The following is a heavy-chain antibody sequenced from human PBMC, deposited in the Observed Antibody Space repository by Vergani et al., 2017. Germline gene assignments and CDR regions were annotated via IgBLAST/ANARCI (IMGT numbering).Heavy chain of an antibody. CDR1: GYTFTSYY. D-gene: IGHD2-15*01. V-gene: IGHV1-46*01. CDR2: INPSGGST. CDR3: AREGGYCSGGSCYLTIGWFDP. J-gene: IGHJ5*02. Sequence: QVQLVQSGAEVKKPGASVKVSCKASGYTFTSYYMHWVRQAPXQGLEWMGIINPSGGSTSYAQKFQGRVTMTRDTSTSTVYMELSSLRSEDTAVYYCAREGGYCSGGSCYLTIGWFDPWGQGTLVTVSS.